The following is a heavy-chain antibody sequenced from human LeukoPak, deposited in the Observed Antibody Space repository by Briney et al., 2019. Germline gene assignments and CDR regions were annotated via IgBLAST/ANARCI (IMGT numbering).Heavy chain of an antibody. V-gene: IGHV4-39*07. CDR3: ARGLEMATITD. CDR1: GGSISSSSYY. D-gene: IGHD5-24*01. CDR2: IYYSGST. J-gene: IGHJ4*02. Sequence: PSETLSLTCTVSGGSISSSSYYWGWIRQPPGKGLEWIGSIYYSGSTYYNPSLKSRVTISVDTSKNQFSLKLSSVTAADTAVYYCARGLEMATITDWGQGTLVTVSS.